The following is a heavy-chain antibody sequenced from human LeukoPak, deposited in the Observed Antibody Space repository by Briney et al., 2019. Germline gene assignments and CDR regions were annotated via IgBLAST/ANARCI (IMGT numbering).Heavy chain of an antibody. Sequence: PSETLSLTXTVSGGSISSYYWSWIRQPPGKGLEWIGYIYYSGSTNYNPSLKSRVTISVDTSKNQFSLKLSSVTAADTAVYYCARDRNPYGSGSVNWFDPWGQGTLVTVSS. V-gene: IGHV4-59*01. D-gene: IGHD3-10*01. CDR1: GGSISSYY. CDR3: ARDRNPYGSGSVNWFDP. J-gene: IGHJ5*02. CDR2: IYYSGST.